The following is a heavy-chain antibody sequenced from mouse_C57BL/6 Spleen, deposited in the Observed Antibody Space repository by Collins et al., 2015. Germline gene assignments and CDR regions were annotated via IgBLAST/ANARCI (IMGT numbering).Heavy chain of an antibody. CDR3: AKGYSNSYYYAMDY. Sequence: QVQLQQPGAELVRPGASVKLSCKASGYTFTSYWMHWVKQRPGQGLEWIGMIHPNSGSTNYNEKFKSKATLTVDKSSSTAYMQLSSLTSEDSAVYYCAKGYSNSYYYAMDYWGQGTSVTVSS. J-gene: IGHJ4*01. CDR2: IHPNSGST. CDR1: GYTFTSYW. V-gene: IGHV1-64*01. D-gene: IGHD2-5*01.